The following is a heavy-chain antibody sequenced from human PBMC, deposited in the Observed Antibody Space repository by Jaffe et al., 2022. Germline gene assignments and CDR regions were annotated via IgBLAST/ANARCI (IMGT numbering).Heavy chain of an antibody. Sequence: EVQLLESGGGLVQPGGSLRLSCAASGFTFTNYAMNWVRQAPGKGLDWVSGISGSGSNAYYADSVKGRFTISRDNSKNTVYLQMNNLRADDTAEYYCAKAFGVVPTYYHMDVWGKGTTVTVSS. D-gene: IGHD3-3*01. CDR2: ISGSGSNA. CDR1: GFTFTNYA. V-gene: IGHV3-23*01. J-gene: IGHJ6*03. CDR3: AKAFGVVPTYYHMDV.